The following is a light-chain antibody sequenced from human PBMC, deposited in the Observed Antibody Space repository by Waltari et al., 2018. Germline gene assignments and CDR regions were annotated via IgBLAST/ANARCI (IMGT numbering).Light chain of an antibody. CDR3: AAWDDSLSGWV. Sequence: QSLLTPPPSASETPGQRVTISCSGSSSNIGSNFVYWYQQLPGTAPKLLIYRNNQRPSGVPDRFSVSNSGTSASLAISGLRSEDEADYYCAAWDDSLSGWVFGGGTKLTVL. CDR1: SSNIGSNF. CDR2: RNN. V-gene: IGLV1-47*01. J-gene: IGLJ3*02.